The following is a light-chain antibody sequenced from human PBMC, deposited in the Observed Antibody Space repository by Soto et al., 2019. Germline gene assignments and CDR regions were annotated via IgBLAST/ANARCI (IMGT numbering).Light chain of an antibody. CDR3: QQYGSSPS. V-gene: IGKV1-12*01. CDR1: QAVSTW. J-gene: IGKJ1*01. Sequence: IQMTQSPSFVSASVGDRVTITCRASQAVSTWLAWYQQKPGDAPKLLIYAASTLQSGVPSRFSGSGSGTDFTLTISRLDPEDFAVYYCQQYGSSPSFGQGTKVDIK. CDR2: AAS.